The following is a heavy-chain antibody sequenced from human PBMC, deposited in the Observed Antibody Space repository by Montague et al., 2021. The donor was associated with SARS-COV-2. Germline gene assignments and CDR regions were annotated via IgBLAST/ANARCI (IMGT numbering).Heavy chain of an antibody. J-gene: IGHJ1*01. V-gene: IGHV4-39*02. CDR1: GVSISSPDYY. D-gene: IGHD2-21*01. CDR2: ISYTGRT. CDR3: ARTLPSYCATNKCYPYDVGD. Sequence: SETLSLTCTVPGVSISSPDYYWGWVRQSPGKGLEWIGSISYTGRTYYNPSLRSRVSFSMDTSKTNFSLSLSSVTVADTAVYFCARTLPSYCATNKCYPYDVGDWGQGALVTVSS.